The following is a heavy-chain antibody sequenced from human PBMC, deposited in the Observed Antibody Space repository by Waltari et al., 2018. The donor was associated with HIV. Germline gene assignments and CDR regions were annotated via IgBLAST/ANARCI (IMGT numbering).Heavy chain of an antibody. V-gene: IGHV1-24*01. CDR2: FDPEDGET. CDR3: ATYQPDDFWSGYYRAQNHNWFDP. CDR1: GYTLTELS. Sequence: QVQLVQSGAEVQKPGASVKVSCKVSGYTLTELSMHLVRQAPGKGLELWRGFDPEDGETIYAQKFQGRVTMTEDTSTDTAYMELSSLRSEDTAVYYCATYQPDDFWSGYYRAQNHNWFDPWGQGTLVTVSS. D-gene: IGHD3-3*01. J-gene: IGHJ5*02.